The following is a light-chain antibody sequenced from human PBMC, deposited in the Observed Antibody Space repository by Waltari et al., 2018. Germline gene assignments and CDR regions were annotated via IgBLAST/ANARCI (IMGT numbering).Light chain of an antibody. CDR3: QQLNSYPIT. J-gene: IGKJ5*01. Sequence: IQLTKSPSSLSASVGDRVTITCRASQVISSNLAWYQQKPGKAPKLLISAAATLQSGVPLRFSGSGSGTDFTLTISSLQPEDFATYYCQQLNSYPITFGQGTRLEIK. CDR1: QVISSN. V-gene: IGKV1-9*01. CDR2: AAA.